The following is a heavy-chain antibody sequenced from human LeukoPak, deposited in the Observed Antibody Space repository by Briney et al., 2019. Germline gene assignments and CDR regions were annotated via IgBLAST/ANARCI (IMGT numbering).Heavy chain of an antibody. V-gene: IGHV3-23*01. Sequence: GGSLRLSCAASGFTFSSYAMSWVRQAPGKGLEWVSAISGSGGSPYYADSVKGRFTISRDNSKNTLYLQVNSLRAEDTAIYYCAKSRWSELLIYFDYWGQGTLVTVSS. D-gene: IGHD1-26*01. CDR1: GFTFSSYA. CDR3: AKSRWSELLIYFDY. J-gene: IGHJ4*02. CDR2: ISGSGGSP.